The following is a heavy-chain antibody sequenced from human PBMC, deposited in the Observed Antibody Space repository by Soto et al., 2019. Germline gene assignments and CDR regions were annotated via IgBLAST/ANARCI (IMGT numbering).Heavy chain of an antibody. Sequence: PGGSLRLSCAAFGFTVSSNYMTWVRQAPGKGLEWVSIIYSGGSTYYADSVKGRFTISRDSSKNTLYLQMNSLRAEDTAMYYCARGYSGYDNAIDYWGQVTLFTVSS. D-gene: IGHD5-12*01. CDR2: IYSGGST. V-gene: IGHV3-53*01. CDR1: GFTVSSNY. CDR3: ARGYSGYDNAIDY. J-gene: IGHJ4*02.